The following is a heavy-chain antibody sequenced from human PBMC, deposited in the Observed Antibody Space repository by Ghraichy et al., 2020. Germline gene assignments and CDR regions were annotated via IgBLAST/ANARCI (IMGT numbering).Heavy chain of an antibody. Sequence: SVKVSCKASGGTFSSYAISWVRQAPGQGLEWMGGIIPIFGTANYAQKFQGRVTITADESTSTAYMELSSLRSEDTAVYYCARDRGPYSSPTVWFDPWGQGTLVTVSS. J-gene: IGHJ5*02. V-gene: IGHV1-69*13. CDR1: GGTFSSYA. D-gene: IGHD6-13*01. CDR3: ARDRGPYSSPTVWFDP. CDR2: IIPIFGTA.